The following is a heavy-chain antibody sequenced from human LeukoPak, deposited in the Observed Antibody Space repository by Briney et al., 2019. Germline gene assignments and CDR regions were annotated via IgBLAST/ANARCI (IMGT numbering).Heavy chain of an antibody. CDR2: ISGSGGST. CDR1: GFIFSSYA. V-gene: IGHV3-23*01. Sequence: GGSLRLSCAASGFIFSSYAMSWVRQGPGKGLEWVSAISGSGGSTYYADSVKGRFTISRDNSKSTLYLQMNSLRAEDTAVYYCAKDLQQLVRPDTDYWGQGTLVTVSS. J-gene: IGHJ4*02. D-gene: IGHD6-13*01. CDR3: AKDLQQLVRPDTDY.